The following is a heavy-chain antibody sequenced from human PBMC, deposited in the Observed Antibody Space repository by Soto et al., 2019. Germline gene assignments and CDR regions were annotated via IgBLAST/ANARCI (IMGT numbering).Heavy chain of an antibody. CDR2: INSDGSNT. Sequence: EVQLVESGGGLVQPGGSLRLSCAASGFTFSSYWMHWVRQAPGEGLVWVSRINSDGSNTTYADSVKGRFTTSRDNAKNTLFLQMNSLRGEDTAVYYCVRDRDWAFDIWGQGTMVTVSS. CDR3: VRDRDWAFDI. CDR1: GFTFSSYW. V-gene: IGHV3-74*01. J-gene: IGHJ3*02. D-gene: IGHD3-9*01.